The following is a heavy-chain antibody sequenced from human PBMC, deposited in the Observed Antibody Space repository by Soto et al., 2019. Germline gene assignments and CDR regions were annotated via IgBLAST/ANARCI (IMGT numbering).Heavy chain of an antibody. CDR3: ASPPLGYCSGGSCCAFDI. Sequence: EVQLVESGGGLVQPGGSLRLSCAASGFTVSSNYMSWVRQAPGKGLEWVSVIYSGGSTYYADSVKGRFTISRDNSKNTLYLQMNSLRAEDTAVYYCASPPLGYCSGGSCCAFDIWGQGTMVTVSS. V-gene: IGHV3-66*01. CDR2: IYSGGST. J-gene: IGHJ3*02. D-gene: IGHD2-15*01. CDR1: GFTVSSNY.